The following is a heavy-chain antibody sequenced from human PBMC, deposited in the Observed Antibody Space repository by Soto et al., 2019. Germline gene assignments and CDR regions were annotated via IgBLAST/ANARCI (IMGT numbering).Heavy chain of an antibody. Sequence: SETLSLTCTVSGGSISSSSYYWGWIRQPPGKGLEWIGSIYYSGSTYYNPSLKSRVTISVDTSKNQFSLKLSSVTAADTAVYYCARTSSGSDYWGQGTLVTVSS. V-gene: IGHV4-39*01. D-gene: IGHD6-19*01. CDR3: ARTSSGSDY. CDR2: IYYSGST. CDR1: GGSISSSSYY. J-gene: IGHJ4*02.